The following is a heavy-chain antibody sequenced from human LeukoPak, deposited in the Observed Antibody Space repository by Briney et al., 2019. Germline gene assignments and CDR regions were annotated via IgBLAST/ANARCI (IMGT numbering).Heavy chain of an antibody. V-gene: IGHV3-23*01. CDR2: ISASGTST. Sequence: GGSLRLSCAASGFTFSSYGMSWVRQAPGKGLEWVSAISASGTSTYYADPVKGRFTISRDNSKDTLYLQMNSLRAEDTAVYYCAKSSIFYDSSGYYVGEKYYFDYWGQGTLVTVSS. CDR3: AKSSIFYDSSGYYVGEKYYFDY. D-gene: IGHD3-22*01. CDR1: GFTFSSYG. J-gene: IGHJ4*02.